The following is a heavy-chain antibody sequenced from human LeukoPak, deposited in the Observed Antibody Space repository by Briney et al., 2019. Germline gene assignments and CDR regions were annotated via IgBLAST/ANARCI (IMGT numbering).Heavy chain of an antibody. V-gene: IGHV4-39*07. CDR1: GGSISSSSYY. J-gene: IGHJ4*02. CDR3: ARGGGYNFFFDY. Sequence: SETLSLTCTVSGGSISSSSYYWGWIRQPPGKGLEWIGSIYYSGSTYYNPSLKSRVTISVDTSENQFSLKLSSVTAADTAVYYCARGGGYNFFFDYWGQGTLVTVSS. CDR2: IYYSGST. D-gene: IGHD5-24*01.